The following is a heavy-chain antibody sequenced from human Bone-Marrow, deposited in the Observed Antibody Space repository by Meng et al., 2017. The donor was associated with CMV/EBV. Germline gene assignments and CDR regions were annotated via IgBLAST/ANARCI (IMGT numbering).Heavy chain of an antibody. CDR3: ARELLGLDV. V-gene: IGHV3-9*01. CDR2: ISWNSGSI. J-gene: IGHJ6*02. CDR1: GFTFDDYA. Sequence: SLKISCAASGFTFDDYAMHWVRQAPGKGLEWVSGISWNSGSIGYADSVKGRFTISRDNAKNSLYLQMNSLRAEDTAVYYCARELLGLDVWGQGPTVTVSS.